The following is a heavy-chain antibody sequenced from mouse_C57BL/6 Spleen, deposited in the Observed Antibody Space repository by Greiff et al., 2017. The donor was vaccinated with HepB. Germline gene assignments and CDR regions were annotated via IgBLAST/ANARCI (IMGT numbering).Heavy chain of an antibody. Sequence: VQLQQSGAELVKPGASVKLSCKASGYTFTEYTIHWVKQRSGQGLEWIGWFYPGSGSIKYNEKYKDKATLTADKSSSTVYMELSSLTSEDPAVFCGERHEDRSNSELDYWGQGTTLTVSS. CDR2: FYPGSGSI. J-gene: IGHJ2*01. V-gene: IGHV1-62-2*01. D-gene: IGHD2-5*01. CDR1: GYTFTEYT. CDR3: ERHEDRSNSELDY.